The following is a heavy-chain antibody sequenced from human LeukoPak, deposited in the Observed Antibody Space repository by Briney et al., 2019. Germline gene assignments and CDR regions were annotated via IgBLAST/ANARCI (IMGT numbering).Heavy chain of an antibody. J-gene: IGHJ4*02. CDR1: GFTASANY. Sequence: GGSLRLSCAASGFTASANYMSWVRQAPGQGLEWVSSIYSGGGTHYADSVKGRFSIYRDNSKNTLYLQMNSLRPEDTAVYYCARIKAVTMIRGVPGHYDHWGQGTRVAVSS. D-gene: IGHD3-10*01. CDR3: ARIKAVTMIRGVPGHYDH. CDR2: IYSGGGT. V-gene: IGHV3-53*01.